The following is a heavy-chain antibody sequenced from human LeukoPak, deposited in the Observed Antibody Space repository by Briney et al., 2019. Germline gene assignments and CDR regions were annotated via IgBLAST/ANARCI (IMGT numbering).Heavy chain of an antibody. V-gene: IGHV3-48*03. CDR2: ISSSGSTI. CDR3: ARRTIWFGEFDYGAGSYGWFDP. J-gene: IGHJ5*02. Sequence: GGSLRLSCAASGFTFSSYEMNWVRQAPGKGLEWVSYISSSGSTIYYADSVKGRFTISRDNAKNSLYLQMNSLRAEDTAVYYCARRTIWFGEFDYGAGSYGWFDPWGEGTLVTVSP. CDR1: GFTFSSYE. D-gene: IGHD3-10*01.